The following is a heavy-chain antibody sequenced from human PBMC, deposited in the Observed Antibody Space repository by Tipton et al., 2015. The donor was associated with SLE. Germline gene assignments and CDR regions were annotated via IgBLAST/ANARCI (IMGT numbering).Heavy chain of an antibody. Sequence: GLVKPSETLSLMCSVSGDSITGRYWSWIRQSAGKGLEWIGRIYSSGNTDYNPSLVSRVTMSVDTSKNQFSLSLASVTAADTAVYYCARFKGSNVFDAFDVWGQGTVVTVSS. CDR1: GDSITGRY. J-gene: IGHJ3*01. V-gene: IGHV4-4*07. CDR3: ARFKGSNVFDAFDV. D-gene: IGHD2-15*01. CDR2: IYSSGNT.